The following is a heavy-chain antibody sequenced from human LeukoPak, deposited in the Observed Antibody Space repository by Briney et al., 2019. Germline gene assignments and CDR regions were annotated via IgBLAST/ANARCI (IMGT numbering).Heavy chain of an antibody. D-gene: IGHD5-24*01. CDR2: IYYSGST. V-gene: IGHV4-59*08. CDR3: ARRRGWLQTQEYFDY. Sequence: SETLSLTCTVSGGSISSYYWSWIRQPPGKGLEWIGYIYYSGSTNYNPSLKSRVTISVDTSKNQFSLKLSTVTAADTAVYYCARRRGWLQTQEYFDYWGQGTLVTVSS. J-gene: IGHJ4*02. CDR1: GGSISSYY.